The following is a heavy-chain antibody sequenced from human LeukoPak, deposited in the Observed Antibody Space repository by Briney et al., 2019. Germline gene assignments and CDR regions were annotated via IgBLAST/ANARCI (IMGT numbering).Heavy chain of an antibody. V-gene: IGHV1-46*01. CDR1: GYTFTGYW. Sequence: GASVKVSCKAFGYTFTGYWMHWVRQAPGQGPEWMGVISPSGGSTIYAQKFKGRVTLTRDMSTSTDYLELSSLRSEDTAVYYCARVREYSSGWYFDSWGQGTLVTVSS. CDR3: ARVREYSSGWYFDS. J-gene: IGHJ4*02. CDR2: ISPSGGST. D-gene: IGHD6-19*01.